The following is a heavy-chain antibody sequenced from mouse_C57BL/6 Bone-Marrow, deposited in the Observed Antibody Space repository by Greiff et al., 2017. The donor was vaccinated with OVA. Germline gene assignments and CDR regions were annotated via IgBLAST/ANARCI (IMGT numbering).Heavy chain of an antibody. J-gene: IGHJ4*01. D-gene: IGHD3-1*01. V-gene: IGHV5-9-1*02. CDR3: TLGGLLPYYYAMDY. Sequence: EVMLVESGEGLVKPGGSLKLSCAASGFTFSSYAMSWVRQTPEKRLEWVAYISSGGDYIYYADTVKGRFTISRDNARNTLYLQMSSLKSEDTAMYYCTLGGLLPYYYAMDYWGQGTSVTVSS. CDR1: GFTFSSYA. CDR2: ISSGGDYI.